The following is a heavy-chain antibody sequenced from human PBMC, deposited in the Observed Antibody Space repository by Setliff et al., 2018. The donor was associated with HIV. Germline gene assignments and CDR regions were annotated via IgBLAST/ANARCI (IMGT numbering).Heavy chain of an antibody. D-gene: IGHD2-15*01. V-gene: IGHV4-38-2*02. CDR1: GFSIRSPYY. Sequence: SETLSLTCSVSGFSIRSPYYWGWIRQPPGKGLEWIGNIYQSDFSYYNPSLKSRVTMSIDTSKNQFSLQLTSVTAADTAVYYCARDAEGYSEHWGQGTLVTVSS. CDR2: IYQSDFS. CDR3: ARDAEGYSEH. J-gene: IGHJ4*02.